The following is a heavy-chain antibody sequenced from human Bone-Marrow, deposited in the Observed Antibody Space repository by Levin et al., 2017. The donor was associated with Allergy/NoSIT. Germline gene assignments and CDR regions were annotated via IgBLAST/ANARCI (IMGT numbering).Heavy chain of an antibody. CDR2: LNQDGSKE. V-gene: IGHV3-7*01. CDR1: GFFFSSYW. Sequence: PGGSLRLSCEVSGFFFSSYWMTWVRQAPGKGLEWVASLNQDGSKENYVDSVKGRFTIYRDNAKKQLYLQMDRLRAEDTAVYFCATNLYASGSYFPYYFDYWGQGALVSVSS. J-gene: IGHJ4*02. CDR3: ATNLYASGSYFPYYFDY. D-gene: IGHD3-10*01.